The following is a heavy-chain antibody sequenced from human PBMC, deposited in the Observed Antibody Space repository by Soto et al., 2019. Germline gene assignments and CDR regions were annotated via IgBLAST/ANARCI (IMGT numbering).Heavy chain of an antibody. J-gene: IGHJ5*02. Sequence: GWALRLSCSASGFFFSAYWTSWVRQAPGKGLEWVASIKQDGRETYFLDSVKGRFTFSRDNARNSLDLQMSSLRPDDTAVYYCARGPEGVHPLSNTWFDPCGQGTPVRVS. D-gene: IGHD3-10*01. CDR1: GFFFSAYW. CDR3: ARGPEGVHPLSNTWFDP. CDR2: IKQDGRET. V-gene: IGHV3-7*01.